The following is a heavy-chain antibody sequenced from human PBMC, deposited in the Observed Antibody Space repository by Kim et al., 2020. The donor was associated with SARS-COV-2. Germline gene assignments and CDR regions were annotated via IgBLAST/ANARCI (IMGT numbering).Heavy chain of an antibody. CDR1: GYTFTKYY. CDR2: INPSGGST. Sequence: ASVKVSCKASGYTFTKYYIHWVRQAPGQGLEWMGIINPSGGSTSYAQKFQGRVTMTRDTSTSTVYMELSSLRSEDTAVYYCARWVTIFGVVIHVMDVWGQGTTVTVSS. CDR3: ARWVTIFGVVIHVMDV. J-gene: IGHJ6*02. D-gene: IGHD3-3*01. V-gene: IGHV1-46*01.